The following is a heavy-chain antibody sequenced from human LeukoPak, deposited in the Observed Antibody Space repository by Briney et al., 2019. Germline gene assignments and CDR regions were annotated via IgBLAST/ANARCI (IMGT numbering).Heavy chain of an antibody. CDR1: GFLLSTSGVG. D-gene: IGHD5-12*01. CDR2: IYWDDDK. V-gene: IGHV2-5*02. Sequence: SGPTLVNPTQTLTLTCTFSGFLLSTSGVGVGWIRQPPGKALEWLALIYWDDDKRYSPSLKSRLTITKDTSKNQVVLTMTNMDPVDTATYYCAHIQIVATIPKRPHYFDYWGQGTLVTVS. J-gene: IGHJ4*02. CDR3: AHIQIVATIPKRPHYFDY.